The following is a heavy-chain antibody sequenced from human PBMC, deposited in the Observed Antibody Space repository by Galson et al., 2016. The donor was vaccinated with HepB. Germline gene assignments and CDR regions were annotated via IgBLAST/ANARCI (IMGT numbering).Heavy chain of an antibody. V-gene: IGHV3-33*08. CDR3: ARGMGYSYGYFDS. J-gene: IGHJ4*02. D-gene: IGHD5-18*01. CDR2: IWYDGSNK. Sequence: SLRLSCAASGFTFSNYAMHWVRQAPGKGPEWVAAIWYDGSNKYYADSVKGRFTISRDNSNNTVHVQMNSLRVEDTGLYFCARGMGYSYGYFDSWGQGTLVTVSS. CDR1: GFTFSNYA.